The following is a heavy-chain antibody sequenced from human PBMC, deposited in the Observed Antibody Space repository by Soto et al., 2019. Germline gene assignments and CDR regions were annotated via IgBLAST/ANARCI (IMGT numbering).Heavy chain of an antibody. V-gene: IGHV4-39*01. D-gene: IGHD3-9*01. CDR2: IFYSGST. CDR1: GCFISSSHYY. CDR3: ARHRLVSRYFDL. Sequence: XETLSLTCTVAGCFISSSHYYWGWLRQAPGKELEWIGSIFYSGSTYHSPSLKSRVTMSVDTSKTAFSLQMTYVTAADTAVYYCARHRLVSRYFDLWGRGTPVT. J-gene: IGHJ2*01.